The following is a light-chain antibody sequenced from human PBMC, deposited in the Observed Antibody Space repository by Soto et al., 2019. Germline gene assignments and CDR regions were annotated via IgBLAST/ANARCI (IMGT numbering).Light chain of an antibody. Sequence: EIVLTQSPATLSLSPGERATLSCRASQSVSSYLAWFQQKPGQAPRLLIYDASKRATGIPARFSGSGSGTDFTLTISRLEPEDFAVYSCPRRSNWPLTLGGRTKVDIK. J-gene: IGKJ4*01. CDR1: QSVSSY. CDR2: DAS. V-gene: IGKV3-11*01. CDR3: PRRSNWPLT.